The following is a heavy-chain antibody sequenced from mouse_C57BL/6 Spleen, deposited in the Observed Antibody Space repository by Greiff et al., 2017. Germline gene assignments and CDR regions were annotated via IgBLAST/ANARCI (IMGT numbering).Heavy chain of an antibody. Sequence: VQLQQSGPELVKPGASVKISCKASGYTFTDYYMNWVKQSHGKSLEWIGDINPNNGGTSYNQKFKGKATLTVDKSSSTAYMELRSLTSEDSAVYYCARERLRRSYYAMDDWGQGTSVTVSS. CDR1: GYTFTDYY. CDR3: ARERLRRSYYAMDD. D-gene: IGHD2-4*01. J-gene: IGHJ4*01. V-gene: IGHV1-26*01. CDR2: INPNNGGT.